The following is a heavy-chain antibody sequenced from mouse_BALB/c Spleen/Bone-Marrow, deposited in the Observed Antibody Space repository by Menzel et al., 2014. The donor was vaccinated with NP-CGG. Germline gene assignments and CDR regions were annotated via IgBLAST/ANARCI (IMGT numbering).Heavy chain of an antibody. CDR2: INPDSSTI. Sequence: EVQRVESGGGLVQPGGSLKLSCATSGFDFSRYRMNWVRQAPGKGLEWIGEINPDSSTINYTPSLKDKFIISRDNAKNTLSLQMSKVRSEDRALYYCARLGARDWSAYWGQGTLVTVSA. CDR1: GFDFSRYR. V-gene: IGHV4-1*02. J-gene: IGHJ3*01. CDR3: ARLGARDWSAY.